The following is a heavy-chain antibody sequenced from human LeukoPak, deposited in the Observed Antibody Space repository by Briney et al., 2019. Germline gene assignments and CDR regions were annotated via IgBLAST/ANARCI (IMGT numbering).Heavy chain of an antibody. Sequence: SETLSLTCAVSGGSISSSNWWSWVRQPPGKGLEWIGEIYHSGSTNYNPSLKSRVTISVDKSKNQFSLKLSSVTAADTAVYYCAGSSSWYSSFFGYWGQGTLVTVSS. D-gene: IGHD6-13*01. J-gene: IGHJ4*02. V-gene: IGHV4-4*02. CDR1: GGSISSSNW. CDR3: AGSSSWYSSFFGY. CDR2: IYHSGST.